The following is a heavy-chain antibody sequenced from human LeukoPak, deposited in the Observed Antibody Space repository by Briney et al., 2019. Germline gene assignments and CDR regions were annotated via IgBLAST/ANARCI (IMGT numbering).Heavy chain of an antibody. CDR1: GYTFTGYY. CDR2: INPNSGGT. V-gene: IGHV1-2*02. Sequence: ASVKVSCKASGYTFTGYYMHWARQAPGQGLEWMGWINPNSGGTNYAQKFQGRVTMTRDTSISTAYMELSRLRSDDTAVYYCARSMVRELVVWFDPWGQGTLVTVSS. D-gene: IGHD3-10*01. J-gene: IGHJ5*02. CDR3: ARSMVRELVVWFDP.